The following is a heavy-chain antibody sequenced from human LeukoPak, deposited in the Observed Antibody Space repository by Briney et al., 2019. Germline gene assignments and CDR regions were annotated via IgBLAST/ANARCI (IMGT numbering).Heavy chain of an antibody. CDR1: GGSISSYY. Sequence: SETLSLTCTVSGGSISSYYWSWIRQPPGKGLEWIGYIYYSGSTNYNPSLKSRVTISVDTSKNQFSLKLSSVTAADTAVFYCARGPLHYYFDYWGQGTLVTVSS. CDR3: ARGPLHYYFDY. J-gene: IGHJ4*02. CDR2: IYYSGST. V-gene: IGHV4-59*01.